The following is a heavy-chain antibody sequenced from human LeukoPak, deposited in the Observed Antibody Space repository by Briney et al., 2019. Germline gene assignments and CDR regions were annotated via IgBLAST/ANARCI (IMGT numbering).Heavy chain of an antibody. V-gene: IGHV3-23*01. CDR2: IGSGGSGGT. CDR1: GFTFSSYS. D-gene: IGHD3-22*01. J-gene: IGHJ4*02. Sequence: GGSLRLSCAASGFTFSSYSMSWVRQVPGKGLEWVSVIGSGGSGGTSYADSVRGRFTMSRDDSKNTLFLQMNSLRAEDTAVYYCAKLGYDSSGSINLFDYWGQGTLVTVSS. CDR3: AKLGYDSSGSINLFDY.